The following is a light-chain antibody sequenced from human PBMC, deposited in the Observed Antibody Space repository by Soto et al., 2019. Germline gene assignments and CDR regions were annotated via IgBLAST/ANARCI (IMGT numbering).Light chain of an antibody. CDR2: DFT. Sequence: QSVLTQPRSVSGSPGQSVAISCTGTSSDVGGHSYVSWYQHHPGKAPKLIIYDFTKRPSGVPDRLSGSKSGNTASLTISGLHAEYEGDYYCCSYAGSYVVFGGGTKLTVL. CDR3: CSYAGSYVV. V-gene: IGLV2-11*01. CDR1: SSDVGGHSY. J-gene: IGLJ2*01.